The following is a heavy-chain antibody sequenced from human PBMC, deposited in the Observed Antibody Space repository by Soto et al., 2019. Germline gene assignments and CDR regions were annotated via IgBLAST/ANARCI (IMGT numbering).Heavy chain of an antibody. D-gene: IGHD3-16*01. CDR2: VKRKTDGGTT. J-gene: IGHJ4*02. Sequence: EVQLVESGGGLVKPGGSLRLSCAASGFTFSNAWMSWVRQAPGKGLEWVGRVKRKTDGGTTDYAAPVKGRFTISRDDSKNTLYLQMNSLKTEDTAVYCCTTVGPYWGQGTLVTVSS. V-gene: IGHV3-15*01. CDR1: GFTFSNAW. CDR3: TTVGPY.